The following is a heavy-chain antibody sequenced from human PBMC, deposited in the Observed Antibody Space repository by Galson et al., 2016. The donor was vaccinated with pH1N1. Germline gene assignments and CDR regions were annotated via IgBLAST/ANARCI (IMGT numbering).Heavy chain of an antibody. CDR1: GFTFDDYA. D-gene: IGHD6-19*01. Sequence: SLRLSCAASGFTFDDYAMHWVRQGPGKGLEWVSGISWNSGSIGYADSVKGRFTISRDNAKNSLYLQMNSLRAEDTALYYCAKVAGYFSGWYDYWGQGTLVTVSS. J-gene: IGHJ4*02. CDR2: ISWNSGSI. CDR3: AKVAGYFSGWYDY. V-gene: IGHV3-9*01.